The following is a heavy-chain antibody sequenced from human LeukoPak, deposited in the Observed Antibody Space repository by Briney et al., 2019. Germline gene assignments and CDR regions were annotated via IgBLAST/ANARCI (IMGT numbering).Heavy chain of an antibody. J-gene: IGHJ4*02. Sequence: SETLSLTCTVPVGSISSYYWSCIRQPPGKGLEWMGNIYYSGSTSYNPSLQSRVTISVDTSKNQFSLKFNSVTVADTAVYYCARVSKYSSSWYFFDSWGQGTLVTVSS. CDR1: VGSISSYY. CDR3: ARVSKYSSSWYFFDS. CDR2: IYYSGST. D-gene: IGHD6-13*01. V-gene: IGHV4-59*01.